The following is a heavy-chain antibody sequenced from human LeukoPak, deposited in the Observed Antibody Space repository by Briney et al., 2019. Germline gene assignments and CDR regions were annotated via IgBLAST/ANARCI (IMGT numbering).Heavy chain of an antibody. J-gene: IGHJ3*02. CDR3: AGYSSGWSYAFDI. CDR1: GGSLSYYY. CDR2: IYYSGST. Sequence: SETLSLTCTVSGGSLSYYYWSWIRQPPGKGLEWIGNIYYSGSTNYNPSLKSRVTISVDTSKKQFSLKLSSVTAADTAVYYCAGYSSGWSYAFDIWGQGTMVTVSS. D-gene: IGHD6-19*01. V-gene: IGHV4-59*08.